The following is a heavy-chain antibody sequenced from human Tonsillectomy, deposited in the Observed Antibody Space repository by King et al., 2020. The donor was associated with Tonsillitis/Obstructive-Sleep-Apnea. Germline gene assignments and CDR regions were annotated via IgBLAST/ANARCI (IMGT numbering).Heavy chain of an antibody. CDR1: GFTFSSYA. J-gene: IGHJ5*02. CDR3: EAGYCSPTIGPLGVDP. CDR2: ISYDGSNE. V-gene: IGHV3-30-3*01. Sequence: VQLVESGGGVVQPGRSLRLSCAASGFTFSSYAMHWVRQAPGKGLEWVAVISYDGSNEDYADSVKGRVTISRDNSKNTLYLQMNSLRAEDTAAYYCEAGYCSPTIGPLGVDPWGQGTRVTVSS. D-gene: IGHD2-2*01.